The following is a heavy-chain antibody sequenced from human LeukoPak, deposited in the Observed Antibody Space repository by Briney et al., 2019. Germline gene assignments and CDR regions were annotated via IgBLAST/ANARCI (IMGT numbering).Heavy chain of an antibody. Sequence: GASVKVSCKASGYTFTSYDINWVRQATGQGLEWMGWMNPNSGNTGYAQKFQGRVTMTRNTSISTAYMELSSLRSEDTAVYYCARGLYDYSSSWYWFDPWGQGTLVTVSS. CDR3: ARGLYDYSSSWYWFDP. CDR2: MNPNSGNT. CDR1: GYTFTSYD. D-gene: IGHD6-13*01. J-gene: IGHJ5*02. V-gene: IGHV1-8*01.